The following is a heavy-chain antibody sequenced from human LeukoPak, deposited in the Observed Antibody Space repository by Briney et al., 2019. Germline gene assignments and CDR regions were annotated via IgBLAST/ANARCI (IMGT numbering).Heavy chain of an antibody. D-gene: IGHD2-15*01. V-gene: IGHV3-23*01. J-gene: IGHJ1*01. Sequence: GGSLRLSCAASGFTFSNYAMRWVRQAPGKGLEWVSSISGSGDSTYYADSVKGRFTISRDNSKNTLYLQMNSLRAEDTAVYYCAKDGSRAWDIGFQHWGQGTLVTVSS. CDR1: GFTFSNYA. CDR3: AKDGSRAWDIGFQH. CDR2: ISGSGDST.